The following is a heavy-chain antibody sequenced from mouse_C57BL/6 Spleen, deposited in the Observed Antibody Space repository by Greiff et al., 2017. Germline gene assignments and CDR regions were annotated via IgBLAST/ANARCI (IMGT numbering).Heavy chain of an antibody. Sequence: EVQLQQSGAELVKPGASVKLSCTASGFNIKDYYMHWVKQRTEQGLEWIGRIDPEDGETKYAPKFQGKATITADTSSNTAYLQLSSLTSEDTAVYYCASYDGYYEFAYWGQGTLVTVSA. CDR2: IDPEDGET. D-gene: IGHD2-3*01. V-gene: IGHV14-2*01. J-gene: IGHJ3*01. CDR1: GFNIKDYY. CDR3: ASYDGYYEFAY.